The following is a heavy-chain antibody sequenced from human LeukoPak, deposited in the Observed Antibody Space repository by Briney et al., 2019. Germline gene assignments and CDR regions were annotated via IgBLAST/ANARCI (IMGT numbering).Heavy chain of an antibody. J-gene: IGHJ6*02. CDR1: GYTFTSYD. Sequence: GASVKVSCKASGYTFTSYDINWVRQAPGQGLEWMGWMNPNSGNTGYAQKFQGRVTITRNTSISTAYMELSSLRSEDTAVYYCARGRVYDILTGVYYYYGMDVWGQGTTVTVSS. CDR3: ARGRVYDILTGVYYYYGMDV. V-gene: IGHV1-8*01. D-gene: IGHD3-9*01. CDR2: MNPNSGNT.